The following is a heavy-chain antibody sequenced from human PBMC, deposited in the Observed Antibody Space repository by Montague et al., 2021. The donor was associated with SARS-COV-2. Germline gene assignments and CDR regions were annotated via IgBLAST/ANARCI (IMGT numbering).Heavy chain of an antibody. D-gene: IGHD4-17*01. J-gene: IGHJ4*02. CDR1: GGSVSRISYH. V-gene: IGHV4-39*07. CDR2: FYYAGGT. CDR3: ARLYGSSFDY. Sequence: SETLSLTCTVSGGSVSRISYHWGWIRQPPGKGLEYIGSFYYAGGTHYNPSLKSRVTISVDTSNNQFSLKVNSVTAADTAVYFCARLYGSSFDYWGQGTLVTVSS.